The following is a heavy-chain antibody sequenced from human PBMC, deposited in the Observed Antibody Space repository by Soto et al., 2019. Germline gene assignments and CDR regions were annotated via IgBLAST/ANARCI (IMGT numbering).Heavy chain of an antibody. V-gene: IGHV3-33*01. CDR1: GFTFSSYG. D-gene: IGHD5-12*01. Sequence: QVQLVESGGGVVQPGRSLRLSCAASGFTFSSYGMHWVRQAPGKGLEWVAVIWYDGSNKYYADSVKGRFTISRDNSKNTLYLQMNSLRAEDRAVYYCARDGLRDGYPGHDYWGQGTLVTVSS. CDR2: IWYDGSNK. CDR3: ARDGLRDGYPGHDY. J-gene: IGHJ4*02.